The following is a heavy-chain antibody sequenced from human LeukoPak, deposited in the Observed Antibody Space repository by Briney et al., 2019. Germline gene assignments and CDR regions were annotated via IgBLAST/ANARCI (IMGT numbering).Heavy chain of an antibody. CDR3: ARTVDYYGSGSTRGYLDY. CDR1: GFTFSSYA. J-gene: IGHJ4*02. D-gene: IGHD3-10*01. Sequence: GGSLRLSCAASGFTFSSYAMHWVRQAPGKGLEWVSAITSSGGTTYYADSVQGRFTISRDISKNTLYLQVNSLRAEDTAKYYCARTVDYYGSGSTRGYLDYWGQGTLVTVSS. V-gene: IGHV3-23*01. CDR2: ITSSGGTT.